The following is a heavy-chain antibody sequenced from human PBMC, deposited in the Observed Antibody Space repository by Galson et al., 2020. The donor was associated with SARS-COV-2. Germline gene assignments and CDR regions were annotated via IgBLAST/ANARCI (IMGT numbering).Heavy chain of an antibody. J-gene: IGHJ4*02. CDR3: ARITPISAFDY. Sequence: SGPTQAIPTQTCTLPRTLSGFSLSTSAMRVTGIGQPPEKAQEWLTRSECDEETFYSTSLKTRLTTSKDTSKNQVVLTVTNMDPVDTATYYCARITPISAFDYWGQGTLVTVSS. CDR1: GFSLSTSAMR. CDR2: SECDEET. V-gene: IGHV2-70*04.